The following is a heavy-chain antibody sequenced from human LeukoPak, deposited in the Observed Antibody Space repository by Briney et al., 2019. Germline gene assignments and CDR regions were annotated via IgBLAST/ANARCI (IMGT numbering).Heavy chain of an antibody. Sequence: GASVKVSCKASDFSFSSYGMSWVRQAPGQGLEWMGWISAYNGSTKYAQKLQGRVTMTTDTSTGTAYMELRSLRPDDTAVYYCARGPNKEVLRYFDWLLYPLGMDVWGQGTTVTVSS. D-gene: IGHD3-9*01. CDR2: ISAYNGST. CDR3: ARGPNKEVLRYFDWLLYPLGMDV. CDR1: DFSFSSYG. V-gene: IGHV1-18*01. J-gene: IGHJ6*02.